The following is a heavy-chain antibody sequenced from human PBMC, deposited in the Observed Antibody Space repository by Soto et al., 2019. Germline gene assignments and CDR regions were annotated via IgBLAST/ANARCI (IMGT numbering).Heavy chain of an antibody. CDR2: IYYSGST. Sequence: SETLSLTCTVSGGSISSGGYYWSWIRQHPGKGLEWIGYIYYSGSTYYNPSLKSRVTISVDTSKNQFSLKLSSVTAADTAVYYCARDLAYYDFWSGPCGMDVWGQGTTVTVSS. J-gene: IGHJ6*02. D-gene: IGHD3-3*01. CDR1: GGSISSGGYY. V-gene: IGHV4-31*03. CDR3: ARDLAYYDFWSGPCGMDV.